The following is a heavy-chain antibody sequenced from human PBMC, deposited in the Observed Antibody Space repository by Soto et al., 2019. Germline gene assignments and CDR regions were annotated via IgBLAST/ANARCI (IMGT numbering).Heavy chain of an antibody. V-gene: IGHV1-69*01. CDR1: GGTFSSYA. D-gene: IGHD6-13*01. J-gene: IGHJ6*02. Sequence: QVQLVQSGAEVKKPGSSVRVSCKASGGTFSSYAISWVRQAPGQGLEWMGGIIPIFGTENYAQKFQGRVTITAEESTSTAYMELRSLRSEDTAVYYCARDRIAGSKYYYGMDVWGQGTTVTVSS. CDR3: ARDRIAGSKYYYGMDV. CDR2: IIPIFGTE.